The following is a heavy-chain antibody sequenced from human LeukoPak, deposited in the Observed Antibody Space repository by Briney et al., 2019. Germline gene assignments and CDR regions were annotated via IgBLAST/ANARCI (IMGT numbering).Heavy chain of an antibody. CDR2: NYYSGST. V-gene: IGHV4-30-4*08. CDR1: GFTFSSYEMN. Sequence: LRLSCAASGFTFSSYEMNWVRQPPGKGLEWIGYNYYSGSTYYNPSLKSRVTMSIDTSRNQFSLKLTSVTAADTAVYYCARKSRSTYYFDYWAREPWSPSPQ. CDR3: ARKSRSTYYFDY. J-gene: IGHJ4*02.